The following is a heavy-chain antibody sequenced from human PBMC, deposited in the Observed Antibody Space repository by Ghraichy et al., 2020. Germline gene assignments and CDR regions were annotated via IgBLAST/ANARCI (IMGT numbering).Heavy chain of an antibody. D-gene: IGHD3-10*01. CDR3: VRGLGNYYGAGSYSPFDY. J-gene: IGHJ4*02. CDR1: GFTFSSYA. V-gene: IGHV3-23*01. CDR2: ISGSGGST. Sequence: GGSLRLSCAASGFTFSSYAMSWVRQAPGKGLEWVSAISGSGGSTYYADSVKGRFTISRDNSKNSLSLQMNSLTAEDTAVYYCVRGLGNYYGAGSYSPFDYWAQGALVIVSS.